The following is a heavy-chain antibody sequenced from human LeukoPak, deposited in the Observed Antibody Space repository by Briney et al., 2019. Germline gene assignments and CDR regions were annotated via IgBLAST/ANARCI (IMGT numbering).Heavy chain of an antibody. J-gene: IGHJ3*02. Sequence: GGSLRLSCAASGFTFDDYAMHWVRQAPGKGLVWVSGISWNSGSIGYADSVKGRFTISRDNAKNSLYLQMNSLRAEDTALYYCARVGATGAFDIWGQGTMVTVSS. CDR2: ISWNSGSI. D-gene: IGHD1-26*01. CDR1: GFTFDDYA. CDR3: ARVGATGAFDI. V-gene: IGHV3-9*01.